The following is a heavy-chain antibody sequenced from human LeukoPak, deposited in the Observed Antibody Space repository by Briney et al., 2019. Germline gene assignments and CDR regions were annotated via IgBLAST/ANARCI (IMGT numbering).Heavy chain of an antibody. V-gene: IGHV4-39*07. CDR2: IYYSGST. Sequence: PSETLSLTCTVSGGSISSSSYYWGWIRQPPGKGLEWIGSIYYSGSTYYNPSLKSRVTISVDTSKNQFSLKLSSVTAADTAVYYCARSFDSRWIQLWLRFDYWGQGTLVTVSS. D-gene: IGHD5-18*01. CDR1: GGSISSSSYY. J-gene: IGHJ4*02. CDR3: ARSFDSRWIQLWLRFDY.